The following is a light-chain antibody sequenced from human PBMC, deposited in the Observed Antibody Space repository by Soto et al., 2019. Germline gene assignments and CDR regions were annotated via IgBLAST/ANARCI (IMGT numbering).Light chain of an antibody. J-gene: IGKJ4*01. CDR1: QSVSSN. Sequence: EILMTQSPVTLSVSPGERATLSCRASQSVSSNLAWYQQKPGQAPRLLIYGASSRATGIPARFSGSGSGTEFTPTITSLQSEDFALYYCQQYNNWPLTFGGGTKVEIK. CDR2: GAS. CDR3: QQYNNWPLT. V-gene: IGKV3-15*01.